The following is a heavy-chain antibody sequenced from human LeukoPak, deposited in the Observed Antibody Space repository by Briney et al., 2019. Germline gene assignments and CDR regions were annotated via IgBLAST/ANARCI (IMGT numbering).Heavy chain of an antibody. D-gene: IGHD6-13*01. J-gene: IGHJ5*02. CDR2: ISTNTGNP. CDR3: ARDLPPYSSSSWFDP. V-gene: IGHV7-4-1*02. CDR1: GYTFTSNS. Sequence: ASVKVSCKASGYTFTSNSINWVRQAPGQGLEWMGWISTNTGNPTYAQGFTGRFVFSLDTSVSTAYLQISSLKAEDTAVYYCARDLPPYSSSSWFDPWGQGTLVTVSS.